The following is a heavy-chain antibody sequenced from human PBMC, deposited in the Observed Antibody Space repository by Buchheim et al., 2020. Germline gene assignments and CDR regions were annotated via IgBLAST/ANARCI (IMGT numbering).Heavy chain of an antibody. Sequence: EVQLVESGGGLVQPGGSLRLSCAASGFTFSSYWMHWVRQAPGKGLVWVSRINSDGSSTSYADSVKGRFTIFRDNAKNTLYLQMNSLRAEDTAVYYCARENQVSSGWMQYNWFDPWGQGTL. J-gene: IGHJ5*02. D-gene: IGHD6-19*01. CDR3: ARENQVSSGWMQYNWFDP. CDR2: INSDGSST. V-gene: IGHV3-74*01. CDR1: GFTFSSYW.